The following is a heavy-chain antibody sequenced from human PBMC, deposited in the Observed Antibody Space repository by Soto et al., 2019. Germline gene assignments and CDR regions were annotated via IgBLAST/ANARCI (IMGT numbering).Heavy chain of an antibody. V-gene: IGHV4-39*07. J-gene: IGHJ4*02. CDR1: GGSISSSSYY. Sequence: SETLSLTCTVSGGSISSSSYYWGWIRQPPGKGLEWIGSIYYSGSTYYNPSLKSRVTISVDTSKNQFSLKLSSVTAADTAVYYCARESGPNDFWSGYYGDYFDYWGQGTLVTVSS. CDR3: ARESGPNDFWSGYYGDYFDY. D-gene: IGHD3-3*01. CDR2: IYYSGST.